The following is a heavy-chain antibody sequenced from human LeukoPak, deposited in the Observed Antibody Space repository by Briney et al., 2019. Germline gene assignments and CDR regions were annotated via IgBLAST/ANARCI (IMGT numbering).Heavy chain of an antibody. CDR2: ITSTGAYT. V-gene: IGHV3-21*01. Sequence: GGSLRLSCAASGFTFSSYSVNWVRQAPGKGLEWVSSITSTGAYTYYADSVKGRFTISRDNAKNSLYLQMNSLRVEDTAVYYCARTGTTSIDYWGQGTVVTVSS. CDR1: GFTFSSYS. D-gene: IGHD1-1*01. J-gene: IGHJ4*02. CDR3: ARTGTTSIDY.